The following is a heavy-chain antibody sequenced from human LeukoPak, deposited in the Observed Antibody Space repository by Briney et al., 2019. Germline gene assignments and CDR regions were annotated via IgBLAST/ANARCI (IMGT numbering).Heavy chain of an antibody. V-gene: IGHV3-30-3*01. J-gene: IGHJ4*02. CDR3: ARDGGYDFWSGYYQDY. CDR1: GFTFSSYA. CDR2: ISYDGSNK. Sequence: GRSLRLSCAASGFTFSSYAMHWVCQAPGKGLEWVAVISYDGSNKYYADSVKGRFTISRDNSKNTLYLQMNSLRAEDTAVYYCARDGGYDFWSGYYQDYWGQGTLVTVSS. D-gene: IGHD3-3*01.